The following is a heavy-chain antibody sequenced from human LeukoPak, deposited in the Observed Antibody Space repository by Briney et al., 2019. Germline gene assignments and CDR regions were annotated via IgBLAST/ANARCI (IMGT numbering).Heavy chain of an antibody. V-gene: IGHV4-59*08. CDR1: GGSISSYY. J-gene: IGHJ3*02. Sequence: EASETLSLTCTVSGGSISSYYWSWIRQPPGKGLEWIGYIYYSGSTNYNPSLKSRVTISVDTSKNQFSLKLSSVTATDTAVYYCARTSGSYAFDIWGQGTMVTVSS. D-gene: IGHD6-25*01. CDR3: ARTSGSYAFDI. CDR2: IYYSGST.